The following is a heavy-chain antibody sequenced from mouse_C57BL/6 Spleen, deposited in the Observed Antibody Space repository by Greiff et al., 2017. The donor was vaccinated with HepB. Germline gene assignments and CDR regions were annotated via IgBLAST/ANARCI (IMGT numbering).Heavy chain of an antibody. J-gene: IGHJ2*01. CDR3: ARRYDYGFDY. V-gene: IGHV1-76*01. Sequence: VQLQQSGAELVRPGASVKLSCKASGYTFTDYYINWVNQRPGQGLEWIARIYPGSGNTYYNEKFKGKATLTAEKSSSTAYMQLSSLTSEDSAVYFCARRYDYGFDYWGQGTTLTVSS. D-gene: IGHD2-4*01. CDR2: IYPGSGNT. CDR1: GYTFTDYY.